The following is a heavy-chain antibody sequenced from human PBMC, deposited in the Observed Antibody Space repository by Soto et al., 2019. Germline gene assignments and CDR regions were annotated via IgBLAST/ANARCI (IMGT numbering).Heavy chain of an antibody. CDR2: IHHSGTT. CDR1: DSSIKSKYY. Sequence: PSETLPLTCGVSDSSIKSKYYWLWIRHPPGTGLEWIGAIHHSGTTYYTTSRKSRVTISMDMSKNHFSLRLTSVTAADTAVDYCAKALYGGNFDYSGPGTPVTVSS. D-gene: IGHD4-17*01. CDR3: AKALYGGNFDY. J-gene: IGHJ4*02. V-gene: IGHV4-38-2*01.